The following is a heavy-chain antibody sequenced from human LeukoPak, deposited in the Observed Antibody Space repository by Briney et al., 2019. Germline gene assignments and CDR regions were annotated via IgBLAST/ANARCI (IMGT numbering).Heavy chain of an antibody. V-gene: IGHV3-66*01. Sequence: GGSLRLSCVASGFTFSTAWMSWVRQAPGKGLEWLSIIYAGGNTYSADSVKGRFTISRDNSRNTVYLQMNNLRDDDTAVYYCARGQTDLLRNYFDYWGPGTPVTVSS. CDR1: GFTFSTAW. J-gene: IGHJ4*02. CDR3: ARGQTDLLRNYFDY. CDR2: IYAGGNT.